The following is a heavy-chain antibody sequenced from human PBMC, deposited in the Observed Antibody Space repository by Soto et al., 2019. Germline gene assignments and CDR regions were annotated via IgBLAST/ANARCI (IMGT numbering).Heavy chain of an antibody. D-gene: IGHD3-10*01. CDR1: GFSLSDFW. J-gene: IGHJ5*02. CDR2: INQDESER. CDR3: AKTRANLGP. V-gene: IGHV3-7*01. Sequence: QPGGSLRLSCVVSGFSLSDFWMSWVRQAPGKGLEWVASINQDESERNYGDFVEGRFTISRDNARNSLHLQMNSLRVEDTALYYCAKTRANLGPWGQGTPVTVSS.